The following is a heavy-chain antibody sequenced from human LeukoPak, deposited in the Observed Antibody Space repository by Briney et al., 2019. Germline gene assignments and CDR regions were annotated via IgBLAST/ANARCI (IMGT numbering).Heavy chain of an antibody. CDR3: AGGREGITIFGETYYYYMDV. CDR1: GGSFSGYY. Sequence: PSETLSLTCAVYGGSFSGYYWSWIRQPPGKGLEWIGEINHSGSANYNPSLKSRVTISVDTSKNQFSLKLSSVTAADTAVYYCAGGREGITIFGETYYYYMDVWGKGTTVTVSS. J-gene: IGHJ6*03. D-gene: IGHD3-3*01. V-gene: IGHV4-34*01. CDR2: INHSGSA.